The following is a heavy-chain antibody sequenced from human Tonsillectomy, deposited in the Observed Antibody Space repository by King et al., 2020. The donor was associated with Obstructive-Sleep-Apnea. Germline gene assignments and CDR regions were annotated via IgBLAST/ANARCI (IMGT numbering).Heavy chain of an antibody. CDR1: GFTFDDYT. D-gene: IGHD2-15*01. CDR3: AKDIYCRGGSCHKYFQH. V-gene: IGHV3-43*01. CDR2: ISWDGGST. J-gene: IGHJ1*01. Sequence: VQLVESGGVVVQPGGSLRLSCAASGFTFDDYTMHWVRQAPGKGLEWVSLISWDGGSTYYADSWKGRFTNSRDNSKKSLYLQMNSLRTEDTALYYCAKDIYCRGGSCHKYFQHWGQGTLVTVSS.